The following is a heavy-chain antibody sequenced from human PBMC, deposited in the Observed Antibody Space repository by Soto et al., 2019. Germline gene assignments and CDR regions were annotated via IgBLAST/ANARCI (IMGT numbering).Heavy chain of an antibody. CDR3: TTDTCSSTSCYRGYYYGMDV. D-gene: IGHD2-2*01. J-gene: IGHJ6*02. V-gene: IGHV3-15*01. CDR1: GFTFSNAW. Sequence: GGSLRLSCAASGFTFSNAWMSWVRQAPGKGLEWVGRIKSKTDGGTTDYAAPVKGRFTISRGDSKNTLYLQMNSLKTEDTAVYYCTTDTCSSTSCYRGYYYGMDVWGQGTTVTVSS. CDR2: IKSKTDGGTT.